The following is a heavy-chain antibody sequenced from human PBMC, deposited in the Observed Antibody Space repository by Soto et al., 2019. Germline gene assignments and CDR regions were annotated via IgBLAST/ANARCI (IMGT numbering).Heavy chain of an antibody. D-gene: IGHD1-1*01. CDR2: IKSKSDGGTI. CDR1: GFTFNSAW. J-gene: IGHJ4*02. CDR3: TKEGFTGGWNDFDY. V-gene: IGHV3-15*07. Sequence: GGSLRLSCAASGFTFNSAWMNWVRQVPGEGLEWVGRIKSKSDGGTIDYAAPVKGRFTISRDDSKNTLYLQMNSLKTEDTAVYYCTKEGFTGGWNDFDYWGQGALVTVSS.